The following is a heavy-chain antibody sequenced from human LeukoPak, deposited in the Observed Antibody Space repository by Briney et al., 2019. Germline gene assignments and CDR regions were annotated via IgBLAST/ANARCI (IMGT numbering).Heavy chain of an antibody. CDR1: GGSFSGYY. D-gene: IGHD6-19*01. Sequence: PSETLSLTCAVYGGSFSGYYWSWIRQPPGKGLEWIGEINHSGSTNYNPSLKSRVTISVDTSKNQFSLKLSSVTAADTAVYYCALGARRLMAVAGTVGWFDPWGQGTLVTVSS. CDR2: INHSGST. J-gene: IGHJ5*02. V-gene: IGHV4-34*01. CDR3: ALGARRLMAVAGTVGWFDP.